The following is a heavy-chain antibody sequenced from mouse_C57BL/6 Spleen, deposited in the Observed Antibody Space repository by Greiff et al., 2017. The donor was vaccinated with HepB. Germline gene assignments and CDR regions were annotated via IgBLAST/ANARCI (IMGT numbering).Heavy chain of an antibody. D-gene: IGHD1-1*01. J-gene: IGHJ2*01. CDR2: IYPGDGDT. Sequence: QVQLQQSGPELVKPGASVKISCKASGYAFSSSWMNWVKQRPGKGLEWIGRIYPGDGDTNYNGKFKGKATLTADKSSSTAYMQLSSLTSEDSAVYFCAREAYGFDYWGQGTTLTVSS. CDR3: AREAYGFDY. V-gene: IGHV1-82*01. CDR1: GYAFSSSW.